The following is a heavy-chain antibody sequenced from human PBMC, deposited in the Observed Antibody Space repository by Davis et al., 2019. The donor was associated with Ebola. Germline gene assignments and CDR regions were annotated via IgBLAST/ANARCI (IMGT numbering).Heavy chain of an antibody. Sequence: SETLSLTCTVSGCSISSSSYYWGWIRQPPGKGLEWIGSIYYSGSTYYNPSLKSRVTISVDTSKNQFSLKLSSVTAADTAVYYCARQARTVGITMIVVADPFDYWGQGTLVTVSS. J-gene: IGHJ4*02. D-gene: IGHD3-22*01. V-gene: IGHV4-39*01. CDR2: IYYSGST. CDR3: ARQARTVGITMIVVADPFDY. CDR1: GCSISSSSYY.